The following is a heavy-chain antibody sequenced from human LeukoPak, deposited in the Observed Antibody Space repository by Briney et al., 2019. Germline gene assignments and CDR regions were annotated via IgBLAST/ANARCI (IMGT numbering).Heavy chain of an antibody. CDR3: ASEYYYYDMDV. J-gene: IGHJ6*02. V-gene: IGHV4-39*01. CDR1: GGSVSSTTYY. Sequence: PSETPSLTCTVSGGSVSSTTYYWSWIRQPPGKGLEWIASINYSGSTYYNPSLKSRVTISVDTSENQFSLKLSSVTAADTAVYYCASEYYYYDMDVWGQGTTVTVSS. D-gene: IGHD6-6*01. CDR2: INYSGST.